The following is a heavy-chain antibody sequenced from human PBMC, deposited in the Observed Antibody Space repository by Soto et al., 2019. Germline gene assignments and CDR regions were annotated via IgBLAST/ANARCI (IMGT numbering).Heavy chain of an antibody. CDR2: IWYDGSNK. CDR1: GFTFSSYG. Sequence: PGGSLRLSCAASGFTFSSYGMHWVRQAPGKGLEWVAVIWYDGSNKYYADSVKGRFTISRDNSKNTLYLQMNSLRAEDTAVYYCARAEQLVYPYYFDYWGQGTQVTVSS. J-gene: IGHJ4*02. D-gene: IGHD6-6*01. CDR3: ARAEQLVYPYYFDY. V-gene: IGHV3-33*08.